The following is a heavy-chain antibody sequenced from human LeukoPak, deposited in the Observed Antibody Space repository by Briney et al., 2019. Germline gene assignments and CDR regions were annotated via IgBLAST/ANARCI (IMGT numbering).Heavy chain of an antibody. D-gene: IGHD3-10*01. CDR2: IYYSGST. CDR3: AAMVRGVIPYDY. Sequence: PSETLSLTCTVSGGSISSGGYYWSWIRQHPGKGLEWIGYIYYSGSTYYNPSLKSRVTISVDTSKNQFSLKLSSVTAADTAVYYCAAMVRGVIPYDYWGQGTLVTVSS. J-gene: IGHJ4*02. CDR1: GGSISSGGYY. V-gene: IGHV4-31*03.